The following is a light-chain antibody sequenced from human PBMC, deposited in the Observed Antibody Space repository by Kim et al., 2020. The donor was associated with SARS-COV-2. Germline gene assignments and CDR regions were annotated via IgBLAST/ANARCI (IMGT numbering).Light chain of an antibody. J-gene: IGKJ4*01. Sequence: DIQMTQSPSSLSASVGDRVTITCQARQRITNRLNWFQQRPGKAPKLLLLDASSLQSGVPSRFSGSGSGTDFTRTFSGLQLDVIATYYCHQTYSPPLTFGGGTKVDIK. CDR1: QRITNR. CDR3: HQTYSPPLT. V-gene: IGKV1-39*01. CDR2: DAS.